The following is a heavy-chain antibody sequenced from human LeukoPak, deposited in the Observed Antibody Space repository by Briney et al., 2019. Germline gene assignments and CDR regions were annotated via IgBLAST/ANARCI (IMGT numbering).Heavy chain of an antibody. CDR3: AKDFRIGYSAHFDY. V-gene: IGHV3-23*01. CDR2: IYENGGTT. J-gene: IGHJ4*02. Sequence: GGSLRLSCVGSGFTFRSHAMSWVRQAPEKGLEFVSGIYENGGTTYYADSVKGRFSIPRDNSKNTLYLQMDSLRGEDTAVYYCAKDFRIGYSAHFDYWGQGTLVTVSS. CDR1: GFTFRSHA. D-gene: IGHD2-21*01.